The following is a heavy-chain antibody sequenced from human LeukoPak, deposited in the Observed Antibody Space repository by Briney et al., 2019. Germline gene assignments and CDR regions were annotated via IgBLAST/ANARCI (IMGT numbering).Heavy chain of an antibody. CDR3: AGSHHNSGSAYTPFDY. CDR2: IKQDGSDK. V-gene: IGHV3-7*01. Sequence: SGGSLTLSCTASGFAFNNNWMNWVRQAPGKGLEWVANIKQDGSDKSYVDSVRGRFTISRDNAKNSLYLQMSSLRAEDTAVYYCAGSHHNSGSAYTPFDYWGQGTLVTVSS. J-gene: IGHJ4*02. CDR1: GFAFNNNW. D-gene: IGHD3-16*01.